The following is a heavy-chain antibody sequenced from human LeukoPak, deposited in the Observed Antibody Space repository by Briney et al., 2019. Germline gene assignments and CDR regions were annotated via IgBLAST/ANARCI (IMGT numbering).Heavy chain of an antibody. CDR1: GFTFSSYS. V-gene: IGHV3-21*01. CDR3: AAGYNSGLAY. CDR2: ISSSSSYI. Sequence: GGSLRLSCAASGFTFSSYSMNWVRQAPGKGLEWVSSISSSSSYIYYADPVKGRFTISRDNAKSSLYLQMNSLRAEDTAVYYCAAGYNSGLAYWGQGTLVTVSS. D-gene: IGHD5-24*01. J-gene: IGHJ4*02.